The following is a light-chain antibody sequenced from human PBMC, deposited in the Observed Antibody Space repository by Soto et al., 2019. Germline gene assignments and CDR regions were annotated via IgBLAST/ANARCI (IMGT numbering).Light chain of an antibody. CDR1: QSISSW. J-gene: IGKJ5*01. V-gene: IGKV1-5*01. Sequence: DVQMTHSTSTLSASVGDRVTITCRASQSISSWLAWYQQKPGKAPKLLIYDASSLESGVPSRFSGSGSGTEFTLTISSLQPDDFATYYCQQYNSYITFAQGTRLEIK. CDR3: QQYNSYIT. CDR2: DAS.